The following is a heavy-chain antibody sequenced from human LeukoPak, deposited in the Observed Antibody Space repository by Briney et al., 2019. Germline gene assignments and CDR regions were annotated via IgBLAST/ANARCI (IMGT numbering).Heavy chain of an antibody. D-gene: IGHD3-3*02. V-gene: IGHV4-34*01. J-gene: IGHJ4*02. CDR3: ARHLRSSSGRGPFDY. Sequence: SETLSLTCAVYGGSFSGYYWSWIRQPPGKGLEWIGEINHSGSTNYNPSLKSRVTISVDTSKNQFSLKLSSVTAADTAVYYCARHLRSSSGRGPFDYWGQGTLVTVSS. CDR2: INHSGST. CDR1: GGSFSGYY.